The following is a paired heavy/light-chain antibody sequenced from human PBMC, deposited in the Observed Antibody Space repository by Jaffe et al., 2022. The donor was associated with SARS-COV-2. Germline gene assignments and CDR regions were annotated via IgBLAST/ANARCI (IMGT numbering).Light chain of an antibody. CDR2: EVR. J-gene: IGLJ1*01. V-gene: IGLV2-14*01. Sequence: QSALTQPASVSGSPGQSITISCTGTSSDVGGYNYVSWYQQHPGKAPKLMIYEVRNRPSGVSSRFSGSKSGSTASLTISGLQADDEADYYCSSFTSSSSFVFGTGTKVTVL. CDR1: SSDVGGYNY. CDR3: SSFTSSSSFV.
Heavy chain of an antibody. CDR2: FWYRGGGT. CDR3: VREYRGGNPGAF. V-gene: IGHV4-39*02. Sequence: QLQLQESGPGLVKPSETLSLTCTVSGDSISSSSYYWGWIRQPPGKGLEWIGSFWYRGGGTFYNPSLKSRGTISVDTSKNQFSLKLTSVTAADTAVYYCVREYRGGNPGAFWGQGTLVTVSS. CDR1: GDSISSSSYY. J-gene: IGHJ4*02. D-gene: IGHD2-15*01.